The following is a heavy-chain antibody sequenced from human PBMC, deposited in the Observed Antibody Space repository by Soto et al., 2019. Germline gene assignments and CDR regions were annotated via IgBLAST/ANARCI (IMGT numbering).Heavy chain of an antibody. Sequence: EVQLVESGGGLVQPGGSLRLSCAASGFTFSTHWMHWVRQAPGKGLVWVSRINSDGSNISYADSVKGRFTISRDTAKNTLYLQRNSLRAEDTAVFSGAVGGQGTLVTVSS. CDR3: AV. V-gene: IGHV3-74*01. D-gene: IGHD2-15*01. J-gene: IGHJ4*02. CDR2: INSDGSNI. CDR1: GFTFSTHW.